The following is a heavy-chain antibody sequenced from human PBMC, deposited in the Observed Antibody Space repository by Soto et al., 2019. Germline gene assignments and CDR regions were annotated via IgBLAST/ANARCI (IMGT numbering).Heavy chain of an antibody. J-gene: IGHJ4*02. V-gene: IGHV1-3*01. CDR1: GYTFTSYA. Sequence: ASVKVSCKASGYTFTSYAMHWVRQAPGQRLGWMGWINAGNGNTKYSQKFQGRVTITRDTSASTAYMELSSLRSEDTAVCYCARSIVVVTALDYWGQGTLVTVSS. CDR2: INAGNGNT. D-gene: IGHD2-21*02. CDR3: ARSIVVVTALDY.